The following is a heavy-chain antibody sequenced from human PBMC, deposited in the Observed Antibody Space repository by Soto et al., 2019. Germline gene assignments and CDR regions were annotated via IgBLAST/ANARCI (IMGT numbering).Heavy chain of an antibody. V-gene: IGHV4-34*01. Sequence: SETLSLTCAVYGGSFSGYYWSWIRQPPGKGLEWIGEINHSGSTNYNPSLKSRVTISVDTSKNQFSLKLSSVTAADTAVYYCARVVAAAGTLGGRTYNWFDPWGQGTLVTVSS. D-gene: IGHD6-13*01. CDR1: GGSFSGYY. J-gene: IGHJ5*02. CDR2: INHSGST. CDR3: ARVVAAAGTLGGRTYNWFDP.